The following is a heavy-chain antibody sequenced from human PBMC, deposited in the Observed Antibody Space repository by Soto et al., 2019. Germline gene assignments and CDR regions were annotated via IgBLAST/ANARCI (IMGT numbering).Heavy chain of an antibody. CDR3: ATSNGGTYYYYYGMAV. CDR2: ISYDGSNK. V-gene: IGHV3-30*03. CDR1: GFTFSSYG. J-gene: IGHJ6*02. Sequence: PGGSLRLSCAASGFTFSSYGMHWVRQAPGKGLEWVAVISYDGSNKYYADSVKGRFTISRDNSKNTLYLQMNSLRAEDTAVYYCATSNGGTYYYYYGMAVWGQGTTVTVSS. D-gene: IGHD1-26*01.